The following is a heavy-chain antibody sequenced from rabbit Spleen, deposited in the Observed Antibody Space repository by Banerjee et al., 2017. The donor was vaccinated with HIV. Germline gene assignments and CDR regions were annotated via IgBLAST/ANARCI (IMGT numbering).Heavy chain of an antibody. V-gene: IGHV1S45*01. CDR1: GFSFTYGYV. CDR3: ARDSGSSFSSYGMDL. CDR2: INIVTGKS. D-gene: IGHD8-1*01. Sequence: QEQLVESGGDLVKPEGSLTLTCKASGFSFTYGYVMCWVRQAPGKGLEWIGCINIVTGKSVYASWAKGRFTMSRTSSTTVTLQMASLTAADTATYFCARDSGSSFSSYGMDLWGQGTLVTVS. J-gene: IGHJ6*01.